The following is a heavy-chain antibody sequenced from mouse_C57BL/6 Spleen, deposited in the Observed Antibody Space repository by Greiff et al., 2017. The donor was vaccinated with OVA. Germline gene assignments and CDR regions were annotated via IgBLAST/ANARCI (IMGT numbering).Heavy chain of an antibody. D-gene: IGHD1-1*01. CDR3: ARYRDYYGSSSLYYFDY. CDR1: GYTFTDYY. Sequence: VQLQESGPELVKPGASVKISCKASGYTFTDYYINWVKQRPGQGLEWIGWIFPGSGSTYYNEKFKGKATLTVDKSSSTAYMLLSSLTSEDSAVYFCARYRDYYGSSSLYYFDYWGQGTTLTVSS. J-gene: IGHJ2*01. V-gene: IGHV1-75*01. CDR2: IFPGSGST.